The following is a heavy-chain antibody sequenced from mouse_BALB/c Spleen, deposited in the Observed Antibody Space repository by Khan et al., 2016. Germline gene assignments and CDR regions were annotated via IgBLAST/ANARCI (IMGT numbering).Heavy chain of an antibody. V-gene: IGHV14-3*02. CDR2: IDPANGNT. CDR3: ARCHYDDDVGFAY. D-gene: IGHD2-4*01. Sequence: VQLQQSGAELVKPGASVKLSCTAAGFNIKDTYMHWVKQRPEQGLEWIGRIDPANGNTKYDPKFQGKATITADTSSNTAYLQLSRLTSEDTAVYQCARCHYDDDVGFAYWGQGTRVTVSA. J-gene: IGHJ3*01. CDR1: GFNIKDTY.